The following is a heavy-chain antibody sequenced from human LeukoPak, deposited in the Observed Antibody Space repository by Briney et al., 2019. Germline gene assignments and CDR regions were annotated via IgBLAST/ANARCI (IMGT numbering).Heavy chain of an antibody. CDR1: GDSISSYY. D-gene: IGHD3-10*01. CDR2: IFTSGST. V-gene: IGHV4-4*07. J-gene: IGHJ2*01. Sequence: SETLSLTCTVSGDSISSYYWTWIRQPAGKGLEWIGRIFTSGSTTYNPSLNSRVTMSVDVSKNQFSLSLHSVTAADTAVYYCARDRRALSGSDYNVNWYFDLWGRGTLVTVSS. CDR3: ARDRRALSGSDYNVNWYFDL.